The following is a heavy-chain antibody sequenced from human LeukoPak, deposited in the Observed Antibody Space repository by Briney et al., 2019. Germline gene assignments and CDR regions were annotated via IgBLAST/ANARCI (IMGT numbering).Heavy chain of an antibody. J-gene: IGHJ3*02. V-gene: IGHV4-39*01. CDR1: GGSISSSSYY. Sequence: KPSETLSLTCTVSGGSISSSSYYWGWIRQPPGKGLEWIGSIYYSGSTYYNPSLKSRVTISVDTSKNQFSLKLSSATAADTAVYYCARLVGAPKGAFDIWGQGTMVTVSS. CDR2: IYYSGST. CDR3: ARLVGAPKGAFDI. D-gene: IGHD3-10*01.